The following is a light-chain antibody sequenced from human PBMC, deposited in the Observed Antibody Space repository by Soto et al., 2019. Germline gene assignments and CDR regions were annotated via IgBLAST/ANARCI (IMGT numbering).Light chain of an antibody. V-gene: IGLV2-11*01. Sequence: QSVLTQPRSVSASPGQSVTIPCSGSSSDVGGYNLVSWYQQKPGEVPKVIIYDVFKRPSGVPDRFFGSKSGNTATLTISGLQGDDEADFHCCSYAGRFIWLFXGGTKVTVL. CDR3: CSYAGRFIWL. CDR1: SSDVGGYNL. CDR2: DVF. J-gene: IGLJ3*02.